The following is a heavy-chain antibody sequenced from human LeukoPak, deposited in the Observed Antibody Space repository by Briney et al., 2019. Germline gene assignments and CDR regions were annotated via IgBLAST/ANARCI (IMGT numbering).Heavy chain of an antibody. CDR1: GGSISSYY. CDR2: IYTSGST. Sequence: SETLSLTCTVSGGSISSYYWSWIRQPPGKGLEWIGYIYTSGSTNYNPSLKSRVTISVDTPKNQFSLKLSSVTAADTAVYYCARRVPTYYDILTGSSTGENAFDIWGQGTMVTVSS. D-gene: IGHD3-9*01. J-gene: IGHJ3*02. CDR3: ARRVPTYYDILTGSSTGENAFDI. V-gene: IGHV4-4*09.